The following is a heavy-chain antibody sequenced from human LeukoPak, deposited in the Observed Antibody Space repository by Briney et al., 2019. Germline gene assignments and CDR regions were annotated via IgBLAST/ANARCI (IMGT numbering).Heavy chain of an antibody. CDR1: GYTLTELS. J-gene: IGHJ4*02. CDR2: FDPEDGET. CDR3: ARDRRYGSGSYAPTYFDY. V-gene: IGHV1-24*01. D-gene: IGHD3-10*01. Sequence: ASVKVSCKVSGYTLTELSMHWVRQAPGKGLEWMGGFDPEDGETIYAQKFQGRVTMTEDTSTDTAYMELSSLRSEDTAVYYCARDRRYGSGSYAPTYFDYWGQGTLVTVSS.